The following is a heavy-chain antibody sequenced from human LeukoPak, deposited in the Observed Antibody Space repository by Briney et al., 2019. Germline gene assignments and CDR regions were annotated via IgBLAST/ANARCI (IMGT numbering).Heavy chain of an antibody. Sequence: GRSLRLSCAASGFTFSSYGMHWVRQAPGKGLEWVAVISYDGSNKYYADSVKGRFTISRDNSKNTLYLQMNSLRAEDTAVYYCARDEGYCSSTSCYGGFDPWGQGTLVTVSS. CDR3: ARDEGYCSSTSCYGGFDP. CDR1: GFTFSSYG. CDR2: ISYDGSNK. D-gene: IGHD2-2*01. V-gene: IGHV3-30*03. J-gene: IGHJ5*02.